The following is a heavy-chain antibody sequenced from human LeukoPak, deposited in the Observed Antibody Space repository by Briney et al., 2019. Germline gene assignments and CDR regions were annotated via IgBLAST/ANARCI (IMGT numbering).Heavy chain of an antibody. D-gene: IGHD3-22*01. CDR3: ARNFGGGDSSGPYY. V-gene: IGHV3-20*04. CDR2: INWNGGST. Sequence: PGGSLRLSCAASGFTFDDYGMSWVRQAPGKGLEWVSGINWNGGSTGYADSVKGRITISRDNAKNSLYLQVNSLRAEDTALYYCARNFGGGDSSGPYYWGQGTLVTVSS. CDR1: GFTFDDYG. J-gene: IGHJ4*02.